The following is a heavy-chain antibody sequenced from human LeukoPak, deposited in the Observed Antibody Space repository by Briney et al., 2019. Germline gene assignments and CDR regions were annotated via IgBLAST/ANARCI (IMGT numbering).Heavy chain of an antibody. CDR1: GGSVSSGSYY. Sequence: PSEPLSLTCTVSGGSVSSGSYYWRWIRQPPGKGLEWIGYIYYSGSTNYNPSLKSRVTMSQDTSKNQFSLKLSSVTAADTAVYYCARGASNSGYWGQGTLVTVSS. CDR3: ARGASNSGY. CDR2: IYYSGST. J-gene: IGHJ4*02. D-gene: IGHD4-11*01. V-gene: IGHV4-61*01.